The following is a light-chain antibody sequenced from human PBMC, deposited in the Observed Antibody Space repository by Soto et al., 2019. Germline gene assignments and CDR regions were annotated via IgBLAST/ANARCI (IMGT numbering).Light chain of an antibody. J-gene: IGLJ1*01. Sequence: QSVLTQPASVSGSPGQSITISCTGTSSDIGSYNLVSWYQQHPGKAPKLVISEGNKRPSGVSNRFSGPKSDNTASLTISGLQAEDEADYYCCSYAGTFYVFGTGTKLTVL. CDR2: EGN. CDR3: CSYAGTFYV. CDR1: SSDIGSYNL. V-gene: IGLV2-23*01.